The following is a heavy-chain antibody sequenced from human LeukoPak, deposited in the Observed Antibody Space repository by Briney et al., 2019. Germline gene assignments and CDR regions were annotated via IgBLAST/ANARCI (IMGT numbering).Heavy chain of an antibody. J-gene: IGHJ4*02. CDR1: GGFISSSSYY. Sequence: PSETLSLTCTVSGGFISSSSYYWGWIHQPPGKGLEWIGSIYYSGSTYYNPSLKSRVTISVDTSKNQFSLKLSSVTAADTAVYYCAREAGPIAAGSNDYWGQGTLVTVSS. V-gene: IGHV4-39*07. CDR2: IYYSGST. D-gene: IGHD6-13*01. CDR3: AREAGPIAAGSNDY.